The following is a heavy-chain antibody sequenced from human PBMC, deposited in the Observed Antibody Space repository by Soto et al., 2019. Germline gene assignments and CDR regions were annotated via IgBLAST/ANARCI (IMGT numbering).Heavy chain of an antibody. CDR3: AKDRFRIAVAAPFDY. J-gene: IGHJ4*02. CDR1: GFTFSSYG. D-gene: IGHD6-19*01. Sequence: QVQLVESGGGVVQPGRSLRLSCAASGFTFSSYGMHWVRQAPGKGLEWVAVISYDGSNKYYADSVKGRFTTSRYNSKNTLYLQMNSLRAEDTAVYYCAKDRFRIAVAAPFDYWGQGTLVTVSS. V-gene: IGHV3-30*18. CDR2: ISYDGSNK.